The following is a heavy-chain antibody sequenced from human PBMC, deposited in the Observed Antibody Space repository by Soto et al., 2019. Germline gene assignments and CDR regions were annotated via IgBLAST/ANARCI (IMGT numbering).Heavy chain of an antibody. CDR3: ARAFRQLPFDH. CDR1: GGSISSGSYY. V-gene: IGHV4-30-4*01. D-gene: IGHD6-6*01. Sequence: QVQLQESGPGLVKPSQTLSLTCTVSGGSISSGSYYWSWIRQPPGKGLEWIGYIYYSGSTYYNPSLKSPVTISGDTAKNQFSLKLSSVTAADTAVYYRARAFRQLPFDHWGQGTPGTVSS. CDR2: IYYSGST. J-gene: IGHJ4*02.